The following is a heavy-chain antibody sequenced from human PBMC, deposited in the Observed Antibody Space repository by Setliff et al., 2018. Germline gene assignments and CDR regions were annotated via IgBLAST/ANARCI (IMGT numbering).Heavy chain of an antibody. V-gene: IGHV4-34*01. CDR2: INHSGST. D-gene: IGHD5-12*01. CDR3: ARWRQRRDGYNKWVNYFDY. CDR1: GGSFSGYY. Sequence: SETLSLTCAVYGGSFSGYYWSWIRQPPGKGLEWIGEINHSGSTNYNPSLKSRVTISVDTSKNQFSLKLSSVTAADTAVYYCARWRQRRDGYNKWVNYFDYWGQGTLVTV. J-gene: IGHJ4*02.